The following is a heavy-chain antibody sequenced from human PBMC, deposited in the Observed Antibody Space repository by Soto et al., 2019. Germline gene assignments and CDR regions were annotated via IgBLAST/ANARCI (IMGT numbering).Heavy chain of an antibody. CDR1: GYTFTSYY. J-gene: IGHJ6*03. Sequence: QVQLVQSGAEVKKPGASVKVSCKASGYTFTSYYMHWVRQAPGQGLEWMGIINPSGGSTSYAQKFQGRVTMTRDTYTSTVYRELSSLRSEDTAVYYWARGGTTVTNYYYYYYMDVWGKGTTVTVSS. D-gene: IGHD4-4*01. CDR3: ARGGTTVTNYYYYYYMDV. CDR2: INPSGGST. V-gene: IGHV1-46*03.